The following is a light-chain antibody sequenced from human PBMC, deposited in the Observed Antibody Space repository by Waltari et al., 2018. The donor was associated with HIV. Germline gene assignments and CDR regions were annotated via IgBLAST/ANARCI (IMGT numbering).Light chain of an antibody. V-gene: IGKV2-28*01. CDR2: LGS. CDR1: QSLLHSNGYNY. Sequence: IVMTQSPLSLPVTPGAPASISCSSSQSLLHSNGYNYLDWYLQKPGQSPQLLIYLGSNPASGVPDRFSGSGSGTDFTLKISRVEAEDVVVYCGMQALHTPRTFGQGTKLKIK. J-gene: IGKJ2*01. CDR3: MQALHTPRT.